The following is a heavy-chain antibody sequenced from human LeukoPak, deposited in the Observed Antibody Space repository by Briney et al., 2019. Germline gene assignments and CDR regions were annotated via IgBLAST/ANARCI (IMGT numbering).Heavy chain of an antibody. CDR1: GGSITGYY. CDR3: ARGNILTGYCFDF. Sequence: SETLSLTCAVYGGSITGYYWSWIRQTPGRGLERVGEIHYTGATSYNPSLKSRATISTDTSKNQFSLRLSSVTAADTAVYYCARGNILTGYCFDFWGQGALVTVSS. CDR2: IHYTGAT. D-gene: IGHD3-9*01. V-gene: IGHV4-34*01. J-gene: IGHJ4*02.